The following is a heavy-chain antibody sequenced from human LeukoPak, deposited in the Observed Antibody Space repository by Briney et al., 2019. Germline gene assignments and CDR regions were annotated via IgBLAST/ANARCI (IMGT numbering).Heavy chain of an antibody. J-gene: IGHJ3*02. Sequence: GESLKISCQGSGYKFPTYWIGWVRQMPGKGLEWMGIIYPDDSDTRYSPSFQGLVTISADKSISTAYLQWSSLKASDTAMYYCARHEGYCISSSCSDTFDIWGQGTMATVSS. CDR2: IYPDDSDT. CDR1: GYKFPTYW. V-gene: IGHV5-51*01. D-gene: IGHD2-2*01. CDR3: ARHEGYCISSSCSDTFDI.